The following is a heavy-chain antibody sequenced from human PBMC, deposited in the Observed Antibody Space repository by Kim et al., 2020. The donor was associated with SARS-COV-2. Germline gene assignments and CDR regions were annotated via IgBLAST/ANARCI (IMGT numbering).Heavy chain of an antibody. V-gene: IGHV3-23*01. J-gene: IGHJ4*02. Sequence: ATAVKGRFTISRDNSKNTLYLQMNSLRAEDTAVYYCAKYYCSSTNCYFDYWGQGTLVTVSS. CDR3: AKYYCSSTNCYFDY. D-gene: IGHD2-2*01.